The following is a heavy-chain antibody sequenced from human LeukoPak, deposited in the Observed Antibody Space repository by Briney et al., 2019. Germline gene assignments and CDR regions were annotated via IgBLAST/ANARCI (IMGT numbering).Heavy chain of an antibody. D-gene: IGHD7-27*01. CDR3: ARGDWGDASDI. V-gene: IGHV1-18*01. J-gene: IGHJ3*02. CDR1: GFTFNDFA. CDR2: FSANNGNT. Sequence: ASVKVSCKASGFTFNDFAFNWVRQAPGQGLEWMGWFSANNGNTHYAQKFQGRVTMTTDTSTSATYMEMRSLRSDDTAMYYCARGDWGDASDIWGQGTLVTVSS.